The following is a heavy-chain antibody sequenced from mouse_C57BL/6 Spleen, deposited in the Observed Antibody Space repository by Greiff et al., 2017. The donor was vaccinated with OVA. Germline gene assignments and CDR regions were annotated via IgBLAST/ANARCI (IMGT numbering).Heavy chain of an antibody. J-gene: IGHJ2*01. Sequence: QVQLKQSGAELVKPGASVKISCKASGYAFSSYWMNWVKQRPGKGLEWIGQIYPGDGDTNYNGKFKGKATLTADKSSSTAYMQLSSLTSEDSAVYFCARPDSSGYYFDYWGQGTTLTVSS. CDR3: ARPDSSGYYFDY. CDR2: IYPGDGDT. D-gene: IGHD3-2*02. V-gene: IGHV1-80*01. CDR1: GYAFSSYW.